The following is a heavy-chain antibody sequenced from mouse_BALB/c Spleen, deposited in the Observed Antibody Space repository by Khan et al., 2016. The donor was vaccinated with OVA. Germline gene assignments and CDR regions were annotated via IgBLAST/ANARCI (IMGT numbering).Heavy chain of an antibody. J-gene: IGHJ4*01. D-gene: IGHD1-1*01. Sequence: DLVKPGASVKLSCKAPGYTFTSYWINWTKQRPGQGLEWIGQISPGSDSSYYNEMFKGKATLTVDSSSTTAYIQLSSLSSEDSAVYFCAISNYYGTGLYAMDYWGQGTSVTVSS. V-gene: IGHV1S41*01. CDR3: AISNYYGTGLYAMDY. CDR2: ISPGSDSS. CDR1: GYTFTSYW.